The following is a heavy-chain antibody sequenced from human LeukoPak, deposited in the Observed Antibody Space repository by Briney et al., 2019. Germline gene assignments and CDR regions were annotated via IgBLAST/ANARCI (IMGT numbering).Heavy chain of an antibody. CDR2: IYPGDSDT. V-gene: IGHV5-51*01. J-gene: IGHJ4*02. Sequence: GESLKISCKGSGYSFTNYWIGWVRQMPRKGLEWMGIIYPGDSDTRYSPSFQGQVTISADKSISTAYLQWSSLKASDAAMYYCARQVRQYSYLNYWGQGTLVTVSS. CDR3: ARQVRQYSYLNY. D-gene: IGHD5-18*01. CDR1: GYSFTNYW.